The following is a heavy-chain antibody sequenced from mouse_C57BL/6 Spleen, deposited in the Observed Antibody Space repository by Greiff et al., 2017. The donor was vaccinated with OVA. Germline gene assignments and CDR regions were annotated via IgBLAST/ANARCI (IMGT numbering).Heavy chain of an antibody. Sequence: VQLQQPGAELVKPGASVKMSCKASGYTFTSYWITWVKQRPGQGLEWIGDIYPGSGSTNYNEKFKSKATLTVDTSSSTAYMQLSSLTSEDSAVYYCSLVYYDYDGGAMDYWGQGTSVTVSS. D-gene: IGHD2-4*01. CDR3: SLVYYDYDGGAMDY. CDR2: IYPGSGST. V-gene: IGHV1-55*01. J-gene: IGHJ4*01. CDR1: GYTFTSYW.